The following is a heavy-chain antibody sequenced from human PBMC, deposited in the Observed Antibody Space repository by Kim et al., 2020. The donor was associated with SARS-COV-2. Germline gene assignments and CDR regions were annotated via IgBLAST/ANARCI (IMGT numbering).Heavy chain of an antibody. D-gene: IGHD3-3*01. CDR3: ARWSRPVDY. J-gene: IGHJ4*02. Sequence: LTCTVSGASFSGYYWTWIRQPPGKGLEWVGEINPYGSTNYNPSLKGRGTISVDTSKNQLSLKVRSVTAADTAVYYCARWSRPVDYWGQGTLAT. CDR1: GASFSGYY. CDR2: INPYGST. V-gene: IGHV4-34*01.